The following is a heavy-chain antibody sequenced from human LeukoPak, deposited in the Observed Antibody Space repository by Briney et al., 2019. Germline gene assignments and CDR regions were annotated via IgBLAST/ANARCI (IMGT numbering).Heavy chain of an antibody. CDR2: INAGNANT. V-gene: IGHV1-3*01. Sequence: ASVKVSCQASGYTFTSYIIHWVRQAPGQRLEWMGWINAGNANTKYSQKFQGRVTITRDTYASTDYMELSSPTSEDTAVYYCARDSSVRYNDYWGQGTLVTVSS. CDR1: GYTFTSYI. J-gene: IGHJ4*02. D-gene: IGHD6-19*01. CDR3: ARDSSVRYNDY.